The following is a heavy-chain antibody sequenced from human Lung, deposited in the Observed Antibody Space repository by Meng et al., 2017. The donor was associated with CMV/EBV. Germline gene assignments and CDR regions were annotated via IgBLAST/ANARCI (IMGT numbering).Heavy chain of an antibody. V-gene: IGHV3-23*01. J-gene: IGHJ5*02. D-gene: IGHD3-10*01. CDR1: GFTFSSNA. CDR3: AKDLLWFGELTFDP. Sequence: EVQLLESGGGLVQPGGSLRLSCAAFGFTFSSNAMSWVRHAPGKGLEWVSAISGSGGSTYYADSVKGRFTISRDNSKNTLYLQMNSLRAEDTAVYYCAKDLLWFGELTFDPWGQGTLVTVSS. CDR2: ISGSGGST.